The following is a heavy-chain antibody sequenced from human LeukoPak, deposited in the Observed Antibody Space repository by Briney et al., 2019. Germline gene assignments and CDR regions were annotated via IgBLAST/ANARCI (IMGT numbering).Heavy chain of an antibody. V-gene: IGHV1-69*05. CDR2: IIPIYGTA. CDR3: ARQNWGNFDY. Sequence: SVKVSCKASGDTFSSYAISWVRQAPGQGLEWMGGIIPIYGTANYAQKFQGRVTITTDESTSTAYMELSSLRSEDTAVYYCARQNWGNFDYWGQGTLVTVSS. CDR1: GDTFSSYA. D-gene: IGHD7-27*01. J-gene: IGHJ4*02.